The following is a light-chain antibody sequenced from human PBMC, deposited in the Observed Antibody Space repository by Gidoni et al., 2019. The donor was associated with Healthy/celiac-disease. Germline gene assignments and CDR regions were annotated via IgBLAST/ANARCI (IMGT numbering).Light chain of an antibody. V-gene: IGKV1-16*02. CDR2: AAS. J-gene: IGKJ3*01. CDR1: HGIGNY. CDR3: QQYNSYPFT. Sequence: DIQMTQSQSSLSASVGDRVTITCRASHGIGNYLAWFQQKPGEAPKSLIYAASSLQSGVPSKFSGSGSGTDFTLTISSRQPEDFATYYCQQYNSYPFTFGPGTKVDIK.